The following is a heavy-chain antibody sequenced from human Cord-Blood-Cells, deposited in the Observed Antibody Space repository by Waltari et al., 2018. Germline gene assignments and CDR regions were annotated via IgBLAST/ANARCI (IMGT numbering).Heavy chain of an antibody. Sequence: QVQLVQSGAEVKKPGSSVKGSCKASGGTFSSYTISWVRQGPGHGLEWMGRIIPILGIANYAQKFQGRVTITADKSTSTAYMELSSLRSEDTAVYYCARDRCGGDCSSPDWYFDLWGRGTLVTVSS. J-gene: IGHJ2*01. CDR2: IIPILGIA. D-gene: IGHD2-21*01. CDR1: GGTFSSYT. CDR3: ARDRCGGDCSSPDWYFDL. V-gene: IGHV1-69*08.